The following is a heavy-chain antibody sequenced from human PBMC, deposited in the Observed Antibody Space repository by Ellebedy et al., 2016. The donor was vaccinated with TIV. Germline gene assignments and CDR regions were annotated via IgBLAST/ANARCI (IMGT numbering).Heavy chain of an antibody. CDR1: GFTFSDHY. V-gene: IGHV3-72*01. D-gene: IGHD2-15*01. J-gene: IGHJ4*02. CDR3: ARDGGTY. CDR2: TRNKANSYTT. Sequence: GESLKISXAASGFTFSDHYMDWVRQAPGKGLEWVGRTRNKANSYTTEYAASVKGRFTISRDDSNNSLYLQMNSLKTEDTAVYYCARDGGTYWGQGTLVTVSS.